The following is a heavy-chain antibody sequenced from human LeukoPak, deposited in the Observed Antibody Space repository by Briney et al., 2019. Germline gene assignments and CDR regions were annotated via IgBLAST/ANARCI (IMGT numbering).Heavy chain of an antibody. CDR1: GYTFTGYY. V-gene: IGHV1-2*02. Sequence: ASVKVSCKASGYTFTGYYMHWVRQAPGQGLEWMGWINPNSGGTNDAQKFQGRVTMTRDTSISTAYMELSRLRSDDTAVYYCARVGSSGYSNAFDIWGQGTMVTVSS. J-gene: IGHJ3*02. D-gene: IGHD3-22*01. CDR2: INPNSGGT. CDR3: ARVGSSGYSNAFDI.